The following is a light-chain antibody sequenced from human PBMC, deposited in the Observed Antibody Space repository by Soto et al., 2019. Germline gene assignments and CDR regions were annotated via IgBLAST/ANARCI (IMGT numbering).Light chain of an antibody. CDR2: AAS. J-gene: IGKJ4*01. CDR1: RSISVW. V-gene: IGKV1-12*01. Sequence: DIQMTQAPSTLSASVGDRVTITCRASRSISVWLAWYQQKPGKAPNLLIYAASSLHSGVPSRFSGSGSGTDFTLTISSLQPEDFATYYCQQANSFPLTFGGGTKVDIK. CDR3: QQANSFPLT.